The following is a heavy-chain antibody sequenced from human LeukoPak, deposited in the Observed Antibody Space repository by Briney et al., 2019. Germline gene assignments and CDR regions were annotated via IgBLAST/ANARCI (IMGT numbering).Heavy chain of an antibody. CDR2: INHSGST. V-gene: IGHV4-34*01. CDR1: GGSFSGYY. J-gene: IGHJ3*02. D-gene: IGHD2-2*02. Sequence: PSETLSLTCAVYGGSFSGYYWSWIRQPPGKGREWIGEINHSGSTNYNPSLKSRVTISVDTSKNQFSLKLSSVTAADTAVYYCASQYCSSTSCYSDDAFDIWGQGTMVTVSS. CDR3: ASQYCSSTSCYSDDAFDI.